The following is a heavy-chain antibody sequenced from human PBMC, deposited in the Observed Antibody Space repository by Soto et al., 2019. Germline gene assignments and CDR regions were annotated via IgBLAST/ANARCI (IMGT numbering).Heavy chain of an antibody. CDR1: GGSISSGGYY. J-gene: IGHJ6*02. V-gene: IGHV4-31*03. D-gene: IGHD4-17*01. CDR2: IYYSGST. CDR3: ARAGGDAFYYYYGMDV. Sequence: QVQLQESGPGLVKPSQTLSLTCTVSGGSISSGGYYWSWIRQHPGKGLEWIGYIYYSGSTYYNPSRKSRVTISXXTXKXXFSLKLSSVTAADTAVYYCARAGGDAFYYYYGMDVWGQGTTVTVSS.